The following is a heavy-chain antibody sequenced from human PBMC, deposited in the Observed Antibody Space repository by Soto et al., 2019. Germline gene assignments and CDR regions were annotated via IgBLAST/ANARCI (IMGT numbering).Heavy chain of an antibody. CDR3: ARAQEPRQNYYDSSGPAY. V-gene: IGHV3-33*01. Sequence: PGGSLRLSCAASGFTFSSYGMHWVRQAPGKGLEWVAVIWYDGSNKYYADSVKGRFTISRDNSKNTLYLQMNSLRAEDTAVYYCARAQEPRQNYYDSSGPAYWGQGTLVTVSS. J-gene: IGHJ4*02. D-gene: IGHD3-22*01. CDR2: IWYDGSNK. CDR1: GFTFSSYG.